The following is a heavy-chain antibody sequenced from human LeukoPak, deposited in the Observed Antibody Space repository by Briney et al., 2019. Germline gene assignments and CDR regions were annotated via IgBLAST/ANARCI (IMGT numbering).Heavy chain of an antibody. V-gene: IGHV1-24*01. J-gene: IGHJ5*02. CDR2: FDPEDGET. CDR3: ATMIKPIVVVPAAILASYWFDP. CDR1: GYTLTELS. Sequence: ASVKVSCKVSGYTLTELSMHWVRQAPGKGLEWMGGFDPEDGETIYAQKFQGRVTMPEDTSTDTAYMELSSLRSEDTAVYYCATMIKPIVVVPAAILASYWFDPWGQGTLVTVSS. D-gene: IGHD2-2*02.